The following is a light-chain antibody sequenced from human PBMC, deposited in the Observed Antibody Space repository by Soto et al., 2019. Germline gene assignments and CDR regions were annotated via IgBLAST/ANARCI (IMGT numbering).Light chain of an antibody. J-gene: IGLJ3*02. V-gene: IGLV2-14*01. Sequence: QSALTQPASVSGSPGQPITISCTGTSSDVGSYNYVSWYQHPPGKAPKLMIYEVSNRPSGVSNRFSGSKSGNTASLTISGLQAEDEADYYCSSYTSSSTWVFGGGTKLPS. CDR3: SSYTSSSTWV. CDR2: EVS. CDR1: SSDVGSYNY.